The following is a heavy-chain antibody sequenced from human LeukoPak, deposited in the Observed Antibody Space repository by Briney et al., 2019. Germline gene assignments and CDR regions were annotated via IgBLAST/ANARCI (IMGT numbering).Heavy chain of an antibody. Sequence: GETLTLSCAASGFTFSSYGMSWVRQAPGKGLEWVSAISGSGGSTYYADSVKGRFTISRDNAKNSLYLQMNSLRAEDTAVYYCARGEVHYYGSGSDYWGQGTLVTVSS. D-gene: IGHD3-10*01. CDR3: ARGEVHYYGSGSDY. V-gene: IGHV3-23*01. CDR2: ISGSGGST. J-gene: IGHJ4*02. CDR1: GFTFSSYG.